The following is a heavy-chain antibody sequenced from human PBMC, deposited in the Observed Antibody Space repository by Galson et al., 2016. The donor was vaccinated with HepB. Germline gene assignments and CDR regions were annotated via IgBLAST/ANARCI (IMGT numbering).Heavy chain of an antibody. CDR1: GFTFSTYA. CDR3: ARGSSGYYLTY. V-gene: IGHV3-30-3*01. Sequence: SLRLSCAASGFTFSTYAMHWVRQAPGKGLEWVTFISYHGSNKYYADSVKGRFTISRDNSKNTLYLQMNSMRTEDTAVYYCARGSSGYYLTYWGQGTLVTVSS. J-gene: IGHJ4*02. D-gene: IGHD3-22*01. CDR2: ISYHGSNK.